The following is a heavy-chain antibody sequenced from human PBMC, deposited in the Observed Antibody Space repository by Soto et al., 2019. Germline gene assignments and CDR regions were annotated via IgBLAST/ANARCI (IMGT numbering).Heavy chain of an antibody. CDR2: ISGSGGNT. D-gene: IGHD3-22*01. V-gene: IGHV3-23*01. J-gene: IGHJ3*01. CDR1: GFTFSSYA. Sequence: EEQLLESGGGLVQPGGSLRLSCAASGFTFSSYAMTWVRQTPGKGLEWVSAISGSGGNTYYADSVKGRFTISRDNSRNTLFLQMNSLRAEDTAVYHCAKRFGSGYYSAFDVWGQGTMVTVSS. CDR3: AKRFGSGYYSAFDV.